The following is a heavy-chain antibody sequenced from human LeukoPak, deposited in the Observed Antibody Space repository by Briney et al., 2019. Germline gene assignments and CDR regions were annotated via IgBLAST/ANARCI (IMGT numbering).Heavy chain of an antibody. Sequence: PGGSLRLSCAVSGFTFSSYWISWVRQAPGKGLEWVANIKQDGSEKYYVASVKGRFTISRDNAKNSLYLQMNSLRAEDTAVYYCARERGAFDIWGQGTMVTVSS. CDR1: GFTFSSYW. CDR3: ARERGAFDI. CDR2: IKQDGSEK. D-gene: IGHD3-10*01. J-gene: IGHJ3*02. V-gene: IGHV3-7*01.